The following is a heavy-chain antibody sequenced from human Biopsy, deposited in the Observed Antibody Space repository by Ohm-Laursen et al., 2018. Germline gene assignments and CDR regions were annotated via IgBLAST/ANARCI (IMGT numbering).Heavy chain of an antibody. CDR1: GGSISSDY. D-gene: IGHD2/OR15-2a*01. J-gene: IGHJ6*02. CDR2: IYYSGST. Sequence: SDTLSLTCTVSGGSISSDYWSWIRQTPGKGLEWIGYIYYSGSTNYNPSLKSRVTISVDTSKNQFSLRLNSVTAADTAVYYCARATNSTGWPYYYFYGVDVWGQGTTVTVSS. V-gene: IGHV4-59*07. CDR3: ARATNSTGWPYYYFYGVDV.